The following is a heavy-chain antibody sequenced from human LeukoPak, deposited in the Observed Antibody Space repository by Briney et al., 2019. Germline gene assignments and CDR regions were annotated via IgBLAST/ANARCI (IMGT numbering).Heavy chain of an antibody. CDR2: IRGRAYSGTT. J-gene: IGHJ1*01. V-gene: IGHV3-49*04. CDR1: GFTFGDSA. CDR3: SRGLLQY. Sequence: PGGSLRLSCTTSGFTFGDSAMGWVRQAPGKGLEWVSFIRGRAYSGTTEYAASVNGRFTISRDDSKHIAYLQMNSLKTEDTAVYYCSRGLLQYWGPGILVTVSS.